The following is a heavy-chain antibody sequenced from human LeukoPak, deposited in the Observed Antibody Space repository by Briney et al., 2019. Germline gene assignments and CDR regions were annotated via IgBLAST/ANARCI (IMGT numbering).Heavy chain of an antibody. J-gene: IGHJ6*03. Sequence: ASVKVSCKASGYSFTTYYIHWVRQAPGQGLEWMGKINPSGGSTNYAQKFQGRVIMTRDKSTITVYMELISLRSEHTAVYYCARGLSSGWHYYYMDVWGKGTTVTVSS. V-gene: IGHV1-46*01. CDR2: INPSGGST. CDR3: ARGLSSGWHYYYMDV. CDR1: GYSFTTYY. D-gene: IGHD6-19*01.